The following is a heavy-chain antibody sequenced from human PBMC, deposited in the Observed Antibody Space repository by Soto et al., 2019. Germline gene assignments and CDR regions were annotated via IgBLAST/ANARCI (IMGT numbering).Heavy chain of an antibody. CDR3: AKDHGMDV. Sequence: PGGSLRLSCVASGFTFSDYAMAWVRQSPGKGLEWVSSISGSGGSTYYADSVKGRFTISRDNSKNTVSLQMNSLRAEDTAVYYCAKDHGMDVWGQGATVTVSS. V-gene: IGHV3-23*01. CDR1: GFTFSDYA. CDR2: ISGSGGST. J-gene: IGHJ6*02.